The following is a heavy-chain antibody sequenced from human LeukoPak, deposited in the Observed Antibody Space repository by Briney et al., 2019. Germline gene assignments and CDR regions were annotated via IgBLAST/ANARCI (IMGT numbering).Heavy chain of an antibody. V-gene: IGHV3-23*01. CDR2: IFGSGGNP. D-gene: IGHD5-18*01. J-gene: IGHJ4*02. CDR3: GKTTVGYSSGQKPAWPVDY. CDR1: GFPFGSHA. Sequence: GGSLRLSCEASGFPFGSHAMYWVRQAPGKGLEWVAGIFGSGGNPHYADPVKGRFTISRDNSRNTVYLQINSLRAEDTAVYYCGKTTVGYSSGQKPAWPVDYWGQGTLVTVSS.